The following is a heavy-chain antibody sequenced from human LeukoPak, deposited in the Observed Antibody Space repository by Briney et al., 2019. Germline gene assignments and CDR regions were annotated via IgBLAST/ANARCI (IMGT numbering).Heavy chain of an antibody. J-gene: IGHJ6*02. D-gene: IGHD3-9*01. Sequence: ASVKVSCKASGYTFTGYYIHWVRQAPGQGLEWMGWINPNSGGTNYAQKFQGRVTMTRDTSISTAYMELSRLRSDDTAVYYCARSTGSPYDILTDYYYYGMDVWGQGTTVTVSS. CDR1: GYTFTGYY. V-gene: IGHV1-2*02. CDR2: INPNSGGT. CDR3: ARSTGSPYDILTDYYYYGMDV.